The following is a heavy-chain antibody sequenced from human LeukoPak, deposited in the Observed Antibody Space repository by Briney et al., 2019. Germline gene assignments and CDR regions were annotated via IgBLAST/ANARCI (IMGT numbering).Heavy chain of an antibody. J-gene: IGHJ6*02. CDR3: ARACSGGSCYSGYYYYGMDV. V-gene: IGHV7-4-1*02. Sequence: ASVKVSCKASGYTFTSYAMNWVRQAPGQGLEWMGWINTNTGNPTYAQGFTGRFVFSLDTSVSTAYLQISSLKAEDTAVYYCARACSGGSCYSGYYYYGMDVWGQGTTVTVSS. D-gene: IGHD2-15*01. CDR1: GYTFTSYA. CDR2: INTNTGNP.